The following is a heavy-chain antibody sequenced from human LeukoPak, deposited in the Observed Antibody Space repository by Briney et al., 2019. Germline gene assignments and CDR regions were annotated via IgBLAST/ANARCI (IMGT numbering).Heavy chain of an antibody. CDR3: AREDDWNYEDY. D-gene: IGHD1-7*01. CDR2: IKQDGSEK. Sequence: ETLSLTCTVSGGSISSYYWSWIRQPPGKGLEWVANIKQDGSEKYYVNSVKGRFTISRDNAENSLYLQMNSLRAEDTAIYYCAREDDWNYEDYWGQGTLVTVSS. V-gene: IGHV3-7*01. J-gene: IGHJ4*02. CDR1: GGSISSYY.